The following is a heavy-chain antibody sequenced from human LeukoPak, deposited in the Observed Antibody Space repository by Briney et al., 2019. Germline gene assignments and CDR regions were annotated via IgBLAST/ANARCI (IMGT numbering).Heavy chain of an antibody. Sequence: GGSLRLSCAASGFTFSSYSMNWVRQAPGKGLEWVANIKQDGSEKYYVDSVKGRFTISRDNAKNSLYLQMNSLRAEDTAVYYCARDSSFDAFDIWGQGTMVTVSS. CDR3: ARDSSFDAFDI. CDR1: GFTFSSYS. V-gene: IGHV3-7*01. J-gene: IGHJ3*02. CDR2: IKQDGSEK. D-gene: IGHD6-6*01.